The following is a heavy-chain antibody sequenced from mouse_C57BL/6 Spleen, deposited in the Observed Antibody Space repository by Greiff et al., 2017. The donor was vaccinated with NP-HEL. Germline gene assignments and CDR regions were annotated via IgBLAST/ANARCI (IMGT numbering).Heavy chain of an antibody. Sequence: QVTLKESGPGILQSSQTLSLTCSFSGFSLSTSGMGVSWIRQPSGKGLEWLAHIYWDDDKRSNPSLKSRLTISKDTSRNQVFLKITSVDTADTATYYCARSGGDYDGEFAYWGQGTLVTVSA. CDR2: IYWDDDK. D-gene: IGHD2-4*01. V-gene: IGHV8-12*01. CDR3: ARSGGDYDGEFAY. J-gene: IGHJ3*01. CDR1: GFSLSTSGMG.